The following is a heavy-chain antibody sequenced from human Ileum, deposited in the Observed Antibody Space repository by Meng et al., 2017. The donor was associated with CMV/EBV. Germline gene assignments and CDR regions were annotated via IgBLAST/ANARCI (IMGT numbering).Heavy chain of an antibody. V-gene: IGHV4-34*01. CDR2: INQYGST. D-gene: IGHD5-12*01. Sequence: QVRLQQCGAGLVKPSETLSLTCSLGGSFSPYTWSWIRQAPGKGLEWIGEINQYGSTNFNPSVKSRVTISRDTSKNQFSLRLNSVTAADAAVYYCVTADHHAIKYWGQGTLVTVSS. J-gene: IGHJ4*02. CDR1: GSFSPYT. CDR3: VTADHHAIKY.